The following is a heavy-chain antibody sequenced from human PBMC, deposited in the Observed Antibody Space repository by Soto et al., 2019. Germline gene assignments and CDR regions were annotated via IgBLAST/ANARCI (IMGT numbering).Heavy chain of an antibody. CDR1: GFTFSSYA. J-gene: IGHJ5*02. CDR3: AKESYCSGGSCYASWFDP. V-gene: IGHV3-23*01. D-gene: IGHD2-15*01. CDR2: ISGSGGST. Sequence: EVQLLESGGGLVQPGGSLRLSCAASGFTFSSYAMSWVRQAPGKGLEWVSAISGSGGSTYYADPVKGRFTISRDNSKNTLYLQMNSLRAEDTAVYYCAKESYCSGGSCYASWFDPWGQGTLVTVSS.